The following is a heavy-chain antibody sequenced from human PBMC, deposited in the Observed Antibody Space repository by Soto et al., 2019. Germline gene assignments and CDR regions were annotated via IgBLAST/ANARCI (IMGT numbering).Heavy chain of an antibody. D-gene: IGHD3-22*01. CDR1: GFTFSKYA. J-gene: IGHJ4*02. Sequence: QVQLVESGGGVVQPERSLRLSCAASGFTFSKYAMHWVRQARGTGLEWVADISNYGSNPYYADSVKGRFTISRDNSKNALYLQMNSLREEDTAVYYCARTGYDRSGYFVEYYFDYWGQGTLVTVSS. V-gene: IGHV3-30-3*01. CDR2: ISNYGSNP. CDR3: ARTGYDRSGYFVEYYFDY.